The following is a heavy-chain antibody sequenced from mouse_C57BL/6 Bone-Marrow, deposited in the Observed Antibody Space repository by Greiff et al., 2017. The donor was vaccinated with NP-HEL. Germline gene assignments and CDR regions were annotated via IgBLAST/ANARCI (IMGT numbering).Heavy chain of an antibody. D-gene: IGHD3-2*02. J-gene: IGHJ2*01. Sequence: VQLKESGAELVRPGASVKLSCTASGFNIKDYYMHWVKQRPEQGLEWIGRIDPEDGDTEYAPKFQGKATMTADTSSNTAYLQLSSLTSEDTAVYYCTTEWTAQASPFDYWGQGTTLTVSS. CDR2: IDPEDGDT. CDR3: TTEWTAQASPFDY. V-gene: IGHV14-1*01. CDR1: GFNIKDYY.